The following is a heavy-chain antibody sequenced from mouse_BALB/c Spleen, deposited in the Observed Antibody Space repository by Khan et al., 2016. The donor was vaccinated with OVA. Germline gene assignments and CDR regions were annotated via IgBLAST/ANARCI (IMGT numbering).Heavy chain of an antibody. J-gene: IGHJ2*01. CDR1: GYTFTTYW. V-gene: IGHV1-7*01. CDR3: TRDRIDY. Sequence: QVQLQQSGAERAKPGASVKMSYKASGYTFTTYWMHWVKQRPGQGLEWIGYINPTSGYTDYNEKFKDRATLSADKSSSTAYMQMSSLTSEDSAVEYCTRDRIDYWGQGTTLTGSS. CDR2: INPTSGYT.